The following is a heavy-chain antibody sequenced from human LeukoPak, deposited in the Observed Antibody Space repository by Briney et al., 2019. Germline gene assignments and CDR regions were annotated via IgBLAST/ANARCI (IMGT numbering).Heavy chain of an antibody. CDR2: ISSSSSDI. V-gene: IGHV3-21*01. CDR3: ASDPLGYCSGGSCYGVY. Sequence: GGSLRLSCAASGFTFSWFGMNWVRQAPGKVLEWVSSISSSSSDIYYADSVKGRFTISRDNAENALYLQMNSLRAEDTAVYYCASDPLGYCSGGSCYGVYWGQGTLVTVSS. CDR1: GFTFSWFG. J-gene: IGHJ4*02. D-gene: IGHD2-15*01.